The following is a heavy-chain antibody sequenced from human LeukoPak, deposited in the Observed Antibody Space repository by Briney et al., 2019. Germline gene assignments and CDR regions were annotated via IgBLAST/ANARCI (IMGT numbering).Heavy chain of an antibody. D-gene: IGHD5-12*01. V-gene: IGHV4-59*08. CDR1: GGSISTYY. Sequence: SETLSLTCTVSGGSISTYYWSWIRQPPGKGLEWIGYIHYSGTTNYNPSLKNRVTISLDTSKNQFSLNLSSVTAADTAVYYCARMGGYSGYATHWGQGTLATVSS. CDR3: ARMGGYSGYATH. J-gene: IGHJ4*02. CDR2: IHYSGTT.